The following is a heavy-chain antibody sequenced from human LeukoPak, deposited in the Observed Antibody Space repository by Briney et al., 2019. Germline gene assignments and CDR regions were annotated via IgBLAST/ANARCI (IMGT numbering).Heavy chain of an antibody. CDR3: AVLGYCSSTSCYSGESYYYYMDV. CDR1: GYTFTGYY. CDR2: INPNSGGT. V-gene: IGHV1-2*06. D-gene: IGHD2-2*01. Sequence: ASVKVSCKASGYTFTGYYMHWVRQAPGQGLEWMGRINPNSGGTNYAQKFQGRVTMTRDTSINTAYMELSRLRSDDTAVYYCAVLGYCSSTSCYSGESYYYYMDVWGKGTTVTVSS. J-gene: IGHJ6*03.